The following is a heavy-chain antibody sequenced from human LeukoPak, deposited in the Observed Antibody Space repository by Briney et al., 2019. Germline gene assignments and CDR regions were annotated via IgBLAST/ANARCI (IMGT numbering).Heavy chain of an antibody. Sequence: SETLSLTCTVSGGSISSSSSYWGWIRQPPGKGLEWIGGIYYSGSTYYNPSLKSRVTISVDTSRNEFSLRLSSVTAADTALYFCARQSGSYGGILDNWGQGILGTVSS. CDR2: IYYSGST. CDR3: ARQSGSYGGILDN. CDR1: GGSISSSSSY. J-gene: IGHJ4*02. V-gene: IGHV4-39*01. D-gene: IGHD1-26*01.